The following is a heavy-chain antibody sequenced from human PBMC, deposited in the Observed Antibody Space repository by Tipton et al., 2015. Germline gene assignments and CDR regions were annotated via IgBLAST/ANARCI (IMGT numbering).Heavy chain of an antibody. CDR3: ARARGRHGGLFDS. CDR2: IPHSGNT. Sequence: TLSLTCAVSAYSISSDYYWGWIRQPPGKGLEWIGSIPHSGNTFYNPSLKSRVTISADTSKNQFSLRLSSVTAADTAVYYCARARGRHGGLFDSWGQGILVTVSS. D-gene: IGHD4-23*01. J-gene: IGHJ4*02. V-gene: IGHV4-38-2*01. CDR1: AYSISSDYY.